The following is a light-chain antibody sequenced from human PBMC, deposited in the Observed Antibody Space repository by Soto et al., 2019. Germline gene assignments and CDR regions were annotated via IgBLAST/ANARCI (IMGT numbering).Light chain of an antibody. Sequence: SVLTQPASVSGSPGQSITISCTGTSSDVGSYNLVSWYQQHPGKAPKLMIYEVSKRPSGVSNRFSGSKSGNTASLTISGLQAEDEADYYYCSYAGSSLYVFGTGTQLTVL. CDR1: SSDVGSYNL. CDR3: CSYAGSSLYV. CDR2: EVS. J-gene: IGLJ1*01. V-gene: IGLV2-23*02.